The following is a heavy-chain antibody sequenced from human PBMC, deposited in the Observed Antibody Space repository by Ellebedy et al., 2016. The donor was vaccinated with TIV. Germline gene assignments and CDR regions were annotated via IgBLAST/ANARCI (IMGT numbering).Heavy chain of an antibody. J-gene: IGHJ4*02. V-gene: IGHV1-18*01. Sequence: AASVKVSCKASGYTFTSYAISWVRQAPGQGLEWMGWISTYNGNTNYAQKLQGRVTMTTDTSTNTAYMELRSLRSDDTAVYYCARDNAKMRGIYPDWGQGTLVTVSS. CDR2: ISTYNGNT. D-gene: IGHD2-21*01. CDR1: GYTFTSYA. CDR3: ARDNAKMRGIYPD.